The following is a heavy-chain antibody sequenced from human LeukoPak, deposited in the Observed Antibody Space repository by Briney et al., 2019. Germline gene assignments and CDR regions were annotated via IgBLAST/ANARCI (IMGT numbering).Heavy chain of an antibody. D-gene: IGHD2-2*01. CDR1: GFTFNNYG. V-gene: IGHV3-30*18. Sequence: PGGSLRLSCAPSGFTFNNYGMHWVRQAPGKGLEWVAVISYDGRNIHYPDSVKGRFTISRDISTDTLWLQMDGLRTEDTAVYYCAKGPLRGTAAAIDYWGQGTLVTVSS. J-gene: IGHJ4*02. CDR3: AKGPLRGTAAAIDY. CDR2: ISYDGRNI.